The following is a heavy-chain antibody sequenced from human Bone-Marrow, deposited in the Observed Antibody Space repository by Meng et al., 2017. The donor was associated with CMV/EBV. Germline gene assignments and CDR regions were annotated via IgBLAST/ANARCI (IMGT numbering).Heavy chain of an antibody. CDR3: AKDGEIYQLLYYWYFDL. CDR1: GYTFTSYG. J-gene: IGHJ2*01. D-gene: IGHD2-2*02. Sequence: ASVKVSCKASGYTFTSYGISWVRQAPGQGLEWMGWISAYNGNTNYAQKLQGRVTMTTDTSTSTAYMEQRSLGSDDTAVYYCAKDGEIYQLLYYWYFDLWGRGTLVTVSS. V-gene: IGHV1-18*01. CDR2: ISAYNGNT.